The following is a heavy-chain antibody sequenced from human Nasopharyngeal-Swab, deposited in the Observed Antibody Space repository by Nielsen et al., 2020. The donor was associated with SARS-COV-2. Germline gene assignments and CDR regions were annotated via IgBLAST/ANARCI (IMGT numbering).Heavy chain of an antibody. V-gene: IGHV4-39*01. CDR1: GGSISSSSYY. CDR3: ARLSGYSGYDERAFDY. Sequence: SETLSLTCTVSGGSISSSSYYWVWIRQPPGKGLEWIGSIYYSGSTYYNPSLKSRVTTSVDTSKNQFSLKLSSVTAADPAVYYCARLSGYSGYDERAFDYWGQGTLVTVSS. CDR2: IYYSGST. D-gene: IGHD5-12*01. J-gene: IGHJ4*02.